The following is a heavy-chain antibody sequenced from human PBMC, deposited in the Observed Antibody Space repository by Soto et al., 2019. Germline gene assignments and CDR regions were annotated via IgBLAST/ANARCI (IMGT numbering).Heavy chain of an antibody. CDR2: INHSGIT. D-gene: IGHD1-1*01. J-gene: IGHJ4*02. Sequence: SETLSLTCTVSGGSFSGYFWTWIRQPPGKGLEWLAEINHSGITNYNPSVESRVSMSVDTSKNQFSLRLYSVTAADTAVYYCVRGPYNYNSRYFDYWGQGALVTVSS. CDR1: GGSFSGYF. V-gene: IGHV4-34*01. CDR3: VRGPYNYNSRYFDY.